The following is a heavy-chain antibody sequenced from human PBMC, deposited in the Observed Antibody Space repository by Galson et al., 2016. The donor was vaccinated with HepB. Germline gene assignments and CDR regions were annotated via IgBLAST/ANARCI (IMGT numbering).Heavy chain of an antibody. Sequence: LRLSCAASGFTFSTYAMSWVRQAPGKGLEWIGEINHSGNTNHNPSLKSRVTISIDTPNNQYSLKMTSVTAADTAVYYCARSPPSDYDLFTGLPSHWGQGTLVTVSS. CDR3: ARSPPSDYDLFTGLPSH. V-gene: IGHV4-34*01. J-gene: IGHJ4*02. CDR1: GFTFSTYA. CDR2: INHSGNT. D-gene: IGHD3-9*01.